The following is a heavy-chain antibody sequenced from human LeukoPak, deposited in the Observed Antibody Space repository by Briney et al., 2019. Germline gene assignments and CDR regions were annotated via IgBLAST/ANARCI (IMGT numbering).Heavy chain of an antibody. CDR3: AGPRIPIVVVTATPYYYGMDV. CDR1: GGSISSGSYY. J-gene: IGHJ6*02. CDR2: IYISGST. Sequence: SQTLSLTCTVSGGSISSGSYYWSWIRQPAGKGLEWIGRIYISGSTNYNPSLKSRVTISVDTSKNQFSLKLSSVTAADTAVYYCAGPRIPIVVVTATPYYYGMDVWGQGTTVTVSS. D-gene: IGHD2-21*02. V-gene: IGHV4-61*02.